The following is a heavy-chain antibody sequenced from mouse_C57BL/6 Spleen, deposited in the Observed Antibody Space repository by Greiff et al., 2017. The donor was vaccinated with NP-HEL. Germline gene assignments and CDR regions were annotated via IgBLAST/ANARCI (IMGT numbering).Heavy chain of an antibody. D-gene: IGHD1-1*01. J-gene: IGHJ2*01. V-gene: IGHV1-55*01. CDR3: ARGITTVVARDYFDY. CDR2: IYPGSGST. Sequence: QVQLKESGAELVKPGASVKMSCKASGYTFTSYWITWVKQRPGQGLEWIGDIYPGSGSTNYNEKFKSKATLTVDTSSSTAYMQLSSLTSEDSAVYYCARGITTVVARDYFDYWGQGTTLTVSS. CDR1: GYTFTSYW.